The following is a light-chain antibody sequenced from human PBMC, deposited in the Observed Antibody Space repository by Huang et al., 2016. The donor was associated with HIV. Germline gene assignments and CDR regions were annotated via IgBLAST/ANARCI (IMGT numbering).Light chain of an antibody. Sequence: EIVMTQSPTTLSVSPGERATLSFRASQSLSTNLAWYQQKPGQAPRLLIYGASTRATGIPARFSGSGSGTEFTLTISSLQSEDFAVYYCQQYNNWPPDTFGQGTKLEIK. J-gene: IGKJ2*01. V-gene: IGKV3-15*01. CDR1: QSLSTN. CDR2: GAS. CDR3: QQYNNWPPDT.